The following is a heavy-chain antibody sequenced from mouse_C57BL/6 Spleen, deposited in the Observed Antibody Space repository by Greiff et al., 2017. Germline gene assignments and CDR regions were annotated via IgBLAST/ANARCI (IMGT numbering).Heavy chain of an antibody. Sequence: EVQVVESGGGLVKPGGSLKLSCAASGFTFSSYAMSWVRQTPEKRLEWVATISDGGSYTYSPDNVKGRFTISRDNAKNNLYLQMSHLKSEDTAMYYCARERYGSSYGYFDVWGTGTTVTVSS. D-gene: IGHD1-1*01. CDR3: ARERYGSSYGYFDV. J-gene: IGHJ1*03. V-gene: IGHV5-4*01. CDR2: ISDGGSYT. CDR1: GFTFSSYA.